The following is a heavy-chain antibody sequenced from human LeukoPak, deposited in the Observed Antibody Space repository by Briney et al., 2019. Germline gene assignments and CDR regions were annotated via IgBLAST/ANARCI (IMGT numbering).Heavy chain of an antibody. J-gene: IGHJ5*02. D-gene: IGHD3-3*01. Sequence: GGSLRLSCAASGFTFSSYSMNWVRQAPGKGLEWVSYISSSSSTIYYADSVKGRFTISRDNAKNSLYLQMNSLRAEDTAVYYCARLSLEWLLLGWFDPWGQGTLVTVSS. CDR2: ISSSSSTI. V-gene: IGHV3-48*04. CDR1: GFTFSSYS. CDR3: ARLSLEWLLLGWFDP.